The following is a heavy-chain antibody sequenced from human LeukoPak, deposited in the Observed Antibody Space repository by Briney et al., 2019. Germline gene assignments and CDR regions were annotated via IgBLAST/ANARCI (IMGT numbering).Heavy chain of an antibody. Sequence: GGSLRLSCAASGFTFSSYGMSWVRQAPGKGLEWVSAISGSGGSTYYADSVKGRFTISRDNSKNTLYLQMNSLRAEDTAVYYCAKDVTLGRRGYPTMWGQGTLVTVSS. CDR3: AKDVTLGRRGYPTM. CDR1: GFTFSSYG. J-gene: IGHJ4*02. D-gene: IGHD3-3*01. V-gene: IGHV3-23*01. CDR2: ISGSGGST.